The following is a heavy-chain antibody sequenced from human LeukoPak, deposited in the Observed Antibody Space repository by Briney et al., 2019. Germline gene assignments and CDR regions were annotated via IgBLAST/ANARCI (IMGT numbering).Heavy chain of an antibody. Sequence: GGSLRLSCAASGFTFSSYAMSWVRPAPGRGREWVSAISGSGGSTYYADSVKGRFTISRDNSKNTLYLQMNSLRAEDTAVYYCAKGGYSYGLDFDYWGQGTLVTVSS. D-gene: IGHD5-18*01. J-gene: IGHJ4*02. CDR3: AKGGYSYGLDFDY. V-gene: IGHV3-23*01. CDR2: ISGSGGST. CDR1: GFTFSSYA.